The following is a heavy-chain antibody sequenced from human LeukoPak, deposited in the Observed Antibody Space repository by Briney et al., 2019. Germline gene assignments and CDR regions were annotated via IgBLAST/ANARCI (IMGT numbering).Heavy chain of an antibody. J-gene: IGHJ4*02. D-gene: IGHD6-13*01. Sequence: SETLSLTCTVSGDSISDYYWSWIRQPPGKGLEWIGYIYYSGGTNYNPSLKSRVTISVDTSKNQFSLKLTSVTAADTAVYYCARHRRDSAAARYFDYWGQGTLVTVSS. CDR1: GDSISDYY. V-gene: IGHV4-59*08. CDR2: IYYSGGT. CDR3: ARHRRDSAAARYFDY.